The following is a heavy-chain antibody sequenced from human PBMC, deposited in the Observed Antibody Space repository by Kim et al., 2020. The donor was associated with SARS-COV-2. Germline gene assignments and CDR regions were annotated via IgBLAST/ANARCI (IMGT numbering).Heavy chain of an antibody. V-gene: IGHV3-30*07. J-gene: IGHJ4*02. Sequence: VEGRFTISRDNSKNTLYLQMNSLRAEDTAVYYCARDFYYDSSGYSGDLDYWGQGTLVTVSS. D-gene: IGHD3-22*01. CDR3: ARDFYYDSSGYSGDLDY.